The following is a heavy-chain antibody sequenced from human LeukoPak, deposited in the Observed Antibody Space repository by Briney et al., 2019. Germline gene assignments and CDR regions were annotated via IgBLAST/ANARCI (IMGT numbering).Heavy chain of an antibody. J-gene: IGHJ4*02. CDR2: ISAYNGNT. V-gene: IGHV1-18*01. CDR1: GYTFTSYG. Sequence: ASVKVSCKASGYTFTSYGISWVRQAPGQGLEWMGWISAYNGNTNYAQKLQGRVTMTTDTSTSTAYMELRSLRSDDTAVYYCARESASLEIRLYYFDYWGQGTLVSVSS. CDR3: ARESASLEIRLYYFDY. D-gene: IGHD2-2*01.